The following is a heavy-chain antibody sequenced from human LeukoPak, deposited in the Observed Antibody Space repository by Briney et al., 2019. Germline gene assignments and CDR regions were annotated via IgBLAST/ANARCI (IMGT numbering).Heavy chain of an antibody. CDR1: GFIFSQYE. CDR2: IGRGGSPI. V-gene: IGHV3-48*03. Sequence: PGGSLRLSCAPSGFIFSQYEMNWIRQAPGKGLEWLSYIGRGGSPINYADSVKGRFTISRDNAKNSLYLQMNSLRGEDTAVYYCTRELGVDWGQGTLVTVSS. J-gene: IGHJ4*02. CDR3: TRELGVD. D-gene: IGHD3-10*01.